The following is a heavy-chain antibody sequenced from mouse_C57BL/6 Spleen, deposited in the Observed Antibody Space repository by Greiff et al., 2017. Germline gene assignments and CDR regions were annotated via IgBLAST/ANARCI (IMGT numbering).Heavy chain of an antibody. V-gene: IGHV1-80*01. CDR3: ARAGFICYFDD. CDR1: GYAFSSYW. Sequence: QVQLQQSGAELVKPGASVKISCKASGYAFSSYWMNWVKQRPGKGLEWIGLIYPEDGDTSYNGKFKGKATLTVDKSSSTAYMQLISLTSADSAVYFCARAGFICYFDDWGKGTTLTVSS. D-gene: IGHD1-1*01. CDR2: IYPEDGDT. J-gene: IGHJ2*01.